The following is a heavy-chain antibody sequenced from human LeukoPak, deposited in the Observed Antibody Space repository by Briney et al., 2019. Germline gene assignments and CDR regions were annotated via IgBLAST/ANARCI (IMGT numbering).Heavy chain of an antibody. CDR2: ITADSGTT. CDR3: ARNGAIDPYSYHGMDV. CDR1: GFTFSTKS. V-gene: IGHV3-48*04. J-gene: IGHJ6*02. Sequence: GGSLRLSCAVSGFTFSTKSMNWVRQAPGKGLEWVSYITADSGTTYYADSVKGRFTLSRDNAKNSLYLQMNSLRAEDTAVYYCARNGAIDPYSYHGMDVWGQGTTVTVSS. D-gene: IGHD2-8*01.